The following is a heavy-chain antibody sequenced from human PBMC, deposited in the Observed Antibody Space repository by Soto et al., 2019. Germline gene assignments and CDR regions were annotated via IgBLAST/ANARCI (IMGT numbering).Heavy chain of an antibody. CDR3: ARDQGYSIGWDAFDI. Sequence: GGSLRLSCAASGFTFSSYAMHWVRQAPGKGLEWVAVISYDGSNKYYADSVKGRFTVSRDNSKNTLYLQMNSLRAEDTAVYYCARDQGYSIGWDAFDIWGQWTMVTVSS. CDR2: ISYDGSNK. D-gene: IGHD6-19*01. J-gene: IGHJ3*02. V-gene: IGHV3-30-3*01. CDR1: GFTFSSYA.